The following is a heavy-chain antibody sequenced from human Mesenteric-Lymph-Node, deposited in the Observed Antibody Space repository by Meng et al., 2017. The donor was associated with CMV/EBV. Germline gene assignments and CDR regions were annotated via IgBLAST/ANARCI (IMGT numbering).Heavy chain of an antibody. CDR1: GGSISSYY. CDR3: ARAPPAIYDFWSGYYPPDGMDV. V-gene: IGHV4-59*01. J-gene: IGHJ6*02. D-gene: IGHD3-3*01. CDR2: IYYSGST. Sequence: SETLSLTCTVSGGSISSYYWSWIRQPPGKGLEWIGYIYYSGSTNYNPSLKSRVTISVDTSKNQFSLKLSSVTAAGTAVYYCARAPPAIYDFWSGYYPPDGMDVWGQGTTVTVSS.